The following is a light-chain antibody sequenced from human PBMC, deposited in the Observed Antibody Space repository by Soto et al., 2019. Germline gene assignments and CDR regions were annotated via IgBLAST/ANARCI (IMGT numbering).Light chain of an antibody. Sequence: DIQMTRSPYPLPSSVGDRVAITCLASQSISNWLAWYQQQPGKAPHLLIYKTSSLESGAPSRFSGSGSGTEFTLTISRLQPDDFATYYCQHYNSFPWTFGQGTKADI. CDR1: QSISNW. V-gene: IGKV1-5*03. CDR3: QHYNSFPWT. J-gene: IGKJ1*01. CDR2: KTS.